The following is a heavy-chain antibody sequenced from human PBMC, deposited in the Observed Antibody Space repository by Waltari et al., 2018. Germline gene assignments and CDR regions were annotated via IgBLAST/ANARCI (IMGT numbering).Heavy chain of an antibody. V-gene: IGHV4-34*01. CDR1: SGSLTGYH. Sequence: QVHLQQWGAGLLKPSETLSLTCGVYSGSLTGYHWNWIRPAPGTGLEWIGDINHSGNTDYNPSLESRVTISAYTAKNQFSLHLTSVTAADTAVDYCARGHPFTIVSPRYYYYYYMDVWDKGTAVTVSS. CDR3: ARGHPFTIVSPRYYYYYYMDV. D-gene: IGHD3-9*01. CDR2: INHSGNT. J-gene: IGHJ6*03.